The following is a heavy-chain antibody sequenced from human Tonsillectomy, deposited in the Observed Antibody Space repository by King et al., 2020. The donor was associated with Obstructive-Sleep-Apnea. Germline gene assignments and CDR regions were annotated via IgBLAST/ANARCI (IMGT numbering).Heavy chain of an antibody. Sequence: VQLVESGAEVKKPGASVKVSCKASGYTFTSYGISWVRQAPGQGLEWMGWISAYNGNTNYAQKLQGRVTMTTDTSTSTAYMELRSLRSDDTAVYYCARDLYVGALRYFDWSAGPYYYYGMDVWGQGTTVTVSS. D-gene: IGHD3-9*01. J-gene: IGHJ6*02. CDR2: ISAYNGNT. CDR3: ARDLYVGALRYFDWSAGPYYYYGMDV. CDR1: GYTFTSYG. V-gene: IGHV1-18*01.